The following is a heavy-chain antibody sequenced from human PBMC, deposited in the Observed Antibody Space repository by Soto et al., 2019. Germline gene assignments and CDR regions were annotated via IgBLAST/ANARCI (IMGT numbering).Heavy chain of an antibody. J-gene: IGHJ4*02. Sequence: ASVKVSCKASGYTFTSYGISWVRQAPGQGLEWMGWISAYNGNTNYAQKLQGRVTMTTDTSTSTAYMELRSLRSDDTAVYYCARDLRYYYDSSGYSTRDSYFDYWGQGTLVTVSS. D-gene: IGHD3-22*01. CDR1: GYTFTSYG. CDR2: ISAYNGNT. V-gene: IGHV1-18*01. CDR3: ARDLRYYYDSSGYSTRDSYFDY.